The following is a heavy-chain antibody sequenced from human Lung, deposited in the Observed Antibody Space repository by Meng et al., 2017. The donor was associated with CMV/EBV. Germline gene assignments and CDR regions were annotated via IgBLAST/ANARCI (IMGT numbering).Heavy chain of an antibody. J-gene: IGHJ5*02. CDR3: ARGGITGTVDWFDP. Sequence: QVQLQESGPGLVKPSQTLSLTCPGSGGSISSGDYYWSWPRQPPGKGLEWIGYIYYSGSTYYNPSLKSRVTISVDTSKNQFSLKLSSVTAADTAVYYCARGGITGTVDWFDPWGQGTLVTVSS. V-gene: IGHV4-30-4*08. CDR2: IYYSGST. D-gene: IGHD1-20*01. CDR1: GGSISSGDYY.